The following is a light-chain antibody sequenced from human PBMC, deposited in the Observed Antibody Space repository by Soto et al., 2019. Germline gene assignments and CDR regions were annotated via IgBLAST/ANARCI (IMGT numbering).Light chain of an antibody. Sequence: QSVLTQPASVSGSPGQSITISCTGTSSDIGAYDYVSWFQQHPDKAPKLMISEVTNRPSGVSDRFSGSKSGNAASLTISGLQAEDEAYYFCFSFTTAHTHNFGTRTKVTVL. V-gene: IGLV2-14*01. CDR2: EVT. J-gene: IGLJ1*01. CDR3: FSFTTAHTHN. CDR1: SSDIGAYDY.